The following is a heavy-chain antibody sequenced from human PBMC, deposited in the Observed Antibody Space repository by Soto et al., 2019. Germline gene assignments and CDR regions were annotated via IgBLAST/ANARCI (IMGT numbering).Heavy chain of an antibody. D-gene: IGHD2-2*01. Sequence: QVQLMESGGGVVQPGRSLRLSCAASGFTFSSYAMHWVHQAPGKGLEWVALISYDGNNKYYADSVKGRFTISRDNSKNTLYLQMNSLRTEDTAVYYCGRCSSTSCHLGADYWGQGTLVTVSS. CDR1: GFTFSSYA. CDR3: GRCSSTSCHLGADY. V-gene: IGHV3-30-3*01. CDR2: ISYDGNNK. J-gene: IGHJ4*02.